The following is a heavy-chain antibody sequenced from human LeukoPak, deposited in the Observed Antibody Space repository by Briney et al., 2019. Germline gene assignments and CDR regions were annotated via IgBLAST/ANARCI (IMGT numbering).Heavy chain of an antibody. Sequence: GGSLRLSCAASGFTFSSYEMNWVRQAPGKGLEWVSYISSSGSTIYYADSVKGRFTISRDDAKNSLYLQMNSLRAEDTAVYYCARAGYSSSDWGQGTLVTVSS. CDR3: ARAGYSSSD. J-gene: IGHJ4*02. CDR2: ISSSGSTI. D-gene: IGHD6-6*01. CDR1: GFTFSSYE. V-gene: IGHV3-48*03.